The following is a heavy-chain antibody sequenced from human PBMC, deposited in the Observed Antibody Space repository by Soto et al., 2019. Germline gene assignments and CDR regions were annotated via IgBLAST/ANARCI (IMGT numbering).Heavy chain of an antibody. V-gene: IGHV4-34*01. D-gene: IGHD3-22*01. CDR1: GGSFSGYY. CDR3: ARGISMIVVVIRARYYFDY. J-gene: IGHJ4*02. Sequence: SETLSLTFAVYGGSFSGYYWTWIRQPPETGLEWIGEINHSGSTNYNPSLKSRVTISVDTSKNQFSLKLSSVTAADTAVYYCARGISMIVVVIRARYYFDYWGQGTLVTVSS. CDR2: INHSGST.